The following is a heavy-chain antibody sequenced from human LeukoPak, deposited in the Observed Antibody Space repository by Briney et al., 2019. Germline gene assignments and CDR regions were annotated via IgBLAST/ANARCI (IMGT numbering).Heavy chain of an antibody. Sequence: ASVKVSCKASGYTFTSYATNWVRQAPGRGLEWMGWINTNTGNPTYAQDFTGPFVFSLDTSVNTAYLEISDLKAEDTATYYCARDRGYNYFYEFDYWGQGTLVTVSS. D-gene: IGHD5-18*01. CDR3: ARDRGYNYFYEFDY. CDR2: INTNTGNP. V-gene: IGHV7-4-1*02. CDR1: GYTFTSYA. J-gene: IGHJ4*02.